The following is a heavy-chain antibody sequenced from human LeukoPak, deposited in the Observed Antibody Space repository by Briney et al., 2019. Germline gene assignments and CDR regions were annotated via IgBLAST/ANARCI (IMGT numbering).Heavy chain of an antibody. Sequence: SVKVSCKASGFTFTSSAMQWVRQARGQRLEWIGWIVVGSGNTNYAQKFQERVTITRDMSTSTAYMELSSPRSEDTAVYYCAAHYGSANWFDPWGQGTLVTVSS. CDR2: IVVGSGNT. CDR3: AAHYGSANWFDP. J-gene: IGHJ5*02. CDR1: GFTFTSSA. V-gene: IGHV1-58*02. D-gene: IGHD3-10*01.